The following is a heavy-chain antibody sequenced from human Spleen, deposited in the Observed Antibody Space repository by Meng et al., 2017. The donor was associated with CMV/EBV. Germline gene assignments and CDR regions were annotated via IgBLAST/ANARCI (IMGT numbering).Heavy chain of an antibody. CDR1: GFTFSSYA. CDR3: AKAFSSSWYREYYEY. CDR2: ITGGRRRT. V-gene: IGHV3-23*01. J-gene: IGHJ4*02. Sequence: GESLKISCAASGFTFSSYAMSWVRQAPGKGMEWVSAITGGRRRTYYADSVKGRFAISRDNPKNRLYLQLNSLRAEDTAVYYRAKAFSSSWYREYYEYWGQGTLVTVSS. D-gene: IGHD6-13*01.